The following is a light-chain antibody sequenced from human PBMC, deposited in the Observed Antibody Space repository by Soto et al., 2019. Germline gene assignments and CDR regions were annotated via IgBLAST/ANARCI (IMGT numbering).Light chain of an antibody. V-gene: IGLV2-14*03. J-gene: IGLJ1*01. Sequence: QSALTQPASVSGSPGQSITISCTGTSSDIGDSNYLSWYQQHPGKAPKLMIYDVDSRPSGVSYRFSGSKSGNTASLTISGLQAEDEADYYCSSYTISSTDVFGTGTKLTVL. CDR2: DVD. CDR3: SSYTISSTDV. CDR1: SSDIGDSNY.